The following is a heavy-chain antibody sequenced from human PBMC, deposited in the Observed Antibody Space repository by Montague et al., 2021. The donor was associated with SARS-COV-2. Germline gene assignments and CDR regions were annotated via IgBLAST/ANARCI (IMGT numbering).Heavy chain of an antibody. V-gene: IGHV3-48*03. Sequence: SLRLSCAASRFTFSNYDINWVRQAPGKGPEWISYISTSAYTTSYAGSVEGRFTISRDNGKNSLYLQMNSLRVEDTAVYYCTRDYRSIVGDGLDIWGQGTKVTVSS. D-gene: IGHD3-16*02. J-gene: IGHJ3*02. CDR1: RFTFSNYD. CDR2: ISTSAYTT. CDR3: TRDYRSIVGDGLDI.